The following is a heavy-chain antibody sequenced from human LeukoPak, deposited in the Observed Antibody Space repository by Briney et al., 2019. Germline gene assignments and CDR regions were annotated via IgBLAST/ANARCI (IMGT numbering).Heavy chain of an antibody. V-gene: IGHV3-7*01. CDR1: GFTFSSYW. Sequence: PGGSLRLSCAASGFTFSSYWMSWVRQAPGKGLEWVANIKQDGSEKYYVDSVKGRFTISRDNAKNSLYLQMNSLRAEDTAVYYCARDSGIAARPNDYWGQGTLVTVSS. D-gene: IGHD6-6*01. CDR2: IKQDGSEK. J-gene: IGHJ4*02. CDR3: ARDSGIAARPNDY.